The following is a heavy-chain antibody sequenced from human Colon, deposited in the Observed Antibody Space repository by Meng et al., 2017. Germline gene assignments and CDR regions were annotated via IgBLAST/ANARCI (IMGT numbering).Heavy chain of an antibody. D-gene: IGHD3-22*01. CDR2: VFASGST. Sequence: SETLSLTCSVSGGPLTTDAYYWNWVRQPAGRGLEWIGRVFASGSTTYNPSLERRATISLDTSKSQFSLKLTSVTAADTAVYYCARESQDYYDSSGDFYFFYFGYWGQGTLVTVSS. V-gene: IGHV4-61*02. CDR1: GGPLTTDAYY. CDR3: ARESQDYYDSSGDFYFFYFGY. J-gene: IGHJ4*02.